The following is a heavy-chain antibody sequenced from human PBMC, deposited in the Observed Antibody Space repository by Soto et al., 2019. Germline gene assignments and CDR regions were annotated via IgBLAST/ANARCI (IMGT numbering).Heavy chain of an antibody. CDR3: AREYTSGLDY. Sequence: QVQLVQSGAEVKKPGSSVKVSCQTSGGSFGIYPISWVRQAPGQGLEWVGRVIPILNVANYTQTLHGRLTLTADKSTTTAYMELSSLTSEDSAVYYCAREYTSGLDYWGQGTLVTVSS. J-gene: IGHJ4*02. CDR2: VIPILNVA. D-gene: IGHD6-25*01. CDR1: GGSFGIYP. V-gene: IGHV1-69*04.